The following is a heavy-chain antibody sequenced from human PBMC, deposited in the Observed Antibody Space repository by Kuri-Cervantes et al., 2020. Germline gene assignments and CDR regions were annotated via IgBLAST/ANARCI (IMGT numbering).Heavy chain of an antibody. Sequence: GESLKISCAASGFTFSSYAMHWVRQAPGKGLEWVSAISGSGGSTYYADSVKGRSTISRDNSKNTLYLQMNSLRPEDTAVYYCAKAAGGLSDYYYMDLWGKGTTVTVSS. V-gene: IGHV3-23*01. J-gene: IGHJ6*03. CDR1: GFTFSSYA. CDR3: AKAAGGLSDYYYMDL. D-gene: IGHD3-10*01. CDR2: ISGSGGST.